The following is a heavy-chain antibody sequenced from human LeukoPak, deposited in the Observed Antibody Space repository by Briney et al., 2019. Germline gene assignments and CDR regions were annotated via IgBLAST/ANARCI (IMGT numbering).Heavy chain of an antibody. CDR3: ARFTPQGYGWGGYNRFDP. CDR2: IYYSGST. V-gene: IGHV4-59*01. D-gene: IGHD3-16*01. Sequence: SETLSLTHTLSGGSISRYYWNWIPQPPGEGVGWIGDIYYSGSTHYNPSLKSLVTLSVDTSKIQFSLNQTPVTAADTAVYYCARFTPQGYGWGGYNRFDPWGQGTLVTVSS. J-gene: IGHJ5*02. CDR1: GGSISRYY.